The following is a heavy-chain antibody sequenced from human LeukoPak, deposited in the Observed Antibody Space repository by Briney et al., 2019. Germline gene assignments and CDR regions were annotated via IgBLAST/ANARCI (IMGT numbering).Heavy chain of an antibody. V-gene: IGHV3-48*01. CDR1: GFTFSSYG. CDR2: ISETSSFM. CDR3: ARGGYSYGFEDYYYYMDV. Sequence: GGSLRLSCAASGFTFSSYGMSWVRQAPGKGLERISYISETSSFMYYADSVKGRFTISRDNAKNSLYLQMSSLRAEDTAVYYCARGGYSYGFEDYYYYMDVWGKGTTVTVSS. D-gene: IGHD5-18*01. J-gene: IGHJ6*03.